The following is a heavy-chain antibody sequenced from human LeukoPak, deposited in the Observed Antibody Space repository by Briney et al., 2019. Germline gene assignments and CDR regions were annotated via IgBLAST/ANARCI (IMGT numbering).Heavy chain of an antibody. J-gene: IGHJ4*02. V-gene: IGHV3-74*01. CDR3: VRDLILVDTPGDDFDY. D-gene: IGHD4-23*01. CDR1: GFTFSNYW. Sequence: GGSLRLSCAASGFTFSNYWMHWVRQVPGKGLVWVSRINVDGSVKSYADSVKGRFTISRDNAKNTVSLQMDSLRAEDTAVYYCVRDLILVDTPGDDFDYWGQGALVTVSS. CDR2: INVDGSVK.